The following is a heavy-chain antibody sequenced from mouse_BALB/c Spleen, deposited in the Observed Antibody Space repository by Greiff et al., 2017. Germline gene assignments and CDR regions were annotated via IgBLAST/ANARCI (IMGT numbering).Heavy chain of an antibody. J-gene: IGHJ1*01. CDR3: ARSNTTVGYFDV. CDR2: IDTSDSYT. D-gene: IGHD1-1*01. V-gene: IGHV1-69*01. CDR1: GYTFTDYW. Sequence: QVQLQQSGAELVIPGASVKMSCKASGYTFTDYWMHWVKQRPGQGLEWIGAIDTSDSYTSYNQKFKGKATLTVDESSSTAYMQLSSLTSEDSAVYYCARSNTTVGYFDVWGAGTTVTVSS.